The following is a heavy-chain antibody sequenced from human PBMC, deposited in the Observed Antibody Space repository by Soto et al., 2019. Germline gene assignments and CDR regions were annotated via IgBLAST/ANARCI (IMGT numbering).Heavy chain of an antibody. CDR2: IRAKPAGGTA. D-gene: IGHD5-12*01. CDR1: GFDFGDYA. CDR3: SRIGQGDATRWFFDY. J-gene: IGHJ4*02. V-gene: IGHV3-49*04. Sequence: GGSLRLSCATSGFDFGDYALTWVRQAPGRGLEWVAFIRAKPAGGTAEYAASVKGRFTLSRDGSESIAYLQMNSLKMEDTGMYYCSRIGQGDATRWFFDYWGQGTPVTVSS.